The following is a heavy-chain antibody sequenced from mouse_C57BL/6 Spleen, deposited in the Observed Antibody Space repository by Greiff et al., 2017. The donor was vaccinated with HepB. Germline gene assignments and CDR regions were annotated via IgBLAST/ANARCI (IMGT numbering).Heavy chain of an antibody. CDR3: ARGHYDYAWFAY. V-gene: IGHV5-4*03. CDR1: GFTFSSYA. J-gene: IGHJ3*01. CDR2: ISDGGSYT. Sequence: DVKLVESGGGLVKPGGSLKLSCAASGFTFSSYAMSWVRQTPEKRLEWVATISDGGSYTYYPDNVKGRFTISRDNAKNNLYLQMSHLKSEDTAMYYCARGHYDYAWFAYWGQGTLVTVSA. D-gene: IGHD2-4*01.